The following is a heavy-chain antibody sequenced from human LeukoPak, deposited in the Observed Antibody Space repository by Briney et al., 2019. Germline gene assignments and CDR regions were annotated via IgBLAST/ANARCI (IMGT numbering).Heavy chain of an antibody. CDR3: ARVGESTVVSRLMDV. D-gene: IGHD4-23*01. CDR1: GGSFSGHY. Sequence: SETLSLTCAVSGGSFSGHYWSWVRQRPGKGLEWIGEINHSKNTNYNPSLKSRVTISVDTSKNQFSLKLSSVTAADTAVYYCARVGESTVVSRLMDVWGKGTPVTVSS. V-gene: IGHV4-34*01. J-gene: IGHJ6*03. CDR2: INHSKNT.